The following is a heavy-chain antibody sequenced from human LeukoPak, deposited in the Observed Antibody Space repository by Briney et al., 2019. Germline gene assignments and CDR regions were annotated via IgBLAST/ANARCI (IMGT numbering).Heavy chain of an antibody. CDR3: ARVTYYDILTGYGPSYGMDV. Sequence: PSETLSLTCTVSGGSISSYYWSWIRQPPGKGLEWIGYIYYSGSTNYNPSLKSRVTISVDTSKNQFSLKLGSVTAADTAVYYCARVTYYDILTGYGPSYGMDVWGQGTTVTVSS. D-gene: IGHD3-9*01. CDR1: GGSISSYY. J-gene: IGHJ6*02. V-gene: IGHV4-59*08. CDR2: IYYSGST.